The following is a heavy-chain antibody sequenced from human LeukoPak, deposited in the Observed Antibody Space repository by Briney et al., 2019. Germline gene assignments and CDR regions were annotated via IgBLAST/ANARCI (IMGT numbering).Heavy chain of an antibody. V-gene: IGHV1-2*02. CDR2: INPNSGGT. J-gene: IGHJ4*02. CDR1: GYTFTGHF. Sequence: GASVKVSCKASGYTFTGHFMHWVRQAPGQGLEWMGWINPNSGGTYYAQKFQGRVTMTRDTSISTAYMEMSRLRSDDSAVYYCARETGRRVFYDSSGYLHFWGQVTLVAVSS. CDR3: ARETGRRVFYDSSGYLHF. D-gene: IGHD3-22*01.